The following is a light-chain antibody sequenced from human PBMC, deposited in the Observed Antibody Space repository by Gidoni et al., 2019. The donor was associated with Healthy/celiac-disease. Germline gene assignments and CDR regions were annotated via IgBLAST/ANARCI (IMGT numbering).Light chain of an antibody. J-gene: IGKJ5*01. CDR3: QQSYSTPIT. V-gene: IGKV1-39*01. CDR2: AAS. CDR1: QSISSY. Sequence: EIQMTQSPSSLSASVGDRVTITCRASQSISSYLNWYQQKPGKAPKLLIYAASRLQSGVPSRFSGSGSGTDFTLTISSLQPEDFATYYCQQSYSTPITFXXXTRLEIK.